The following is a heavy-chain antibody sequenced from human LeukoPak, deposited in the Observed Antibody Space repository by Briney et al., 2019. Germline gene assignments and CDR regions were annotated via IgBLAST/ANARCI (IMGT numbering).Heavy chain of an antibody. Sequence: GGSLRLSCAASEFTLRNYWMSWVRQAPGKGLEWVATIKEDGSEKYYVDSVKGRFTISRENAKNSLYLQMNSLRAEDTAVYYCAREGPYYGSGTFDYWGQGTLVTVSS. CDR3: AREGPYYGSGTFDY. CDR2: IKEDGSEK. J-gene: IGHJ4*02. V-gene: IGHV3-7*03. D-gene: IGHD3-10*01. CDR1: EFTLRNYW.